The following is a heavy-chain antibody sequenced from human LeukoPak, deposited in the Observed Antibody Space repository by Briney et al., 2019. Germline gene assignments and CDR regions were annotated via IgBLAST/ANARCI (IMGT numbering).Heavy chain of an antibody. D-gene: IGHD6-13*01. Sequence: SETLSLTCTVSGGSIRSYYWSWIRQPPGKGLEWIGYIYYSGSTNYNPSLKSRVTISVDTSKNQSSLKLSSVTAADTAVYYCARHDAAAYRGYFDYWGQGTLVTVSS. CDR1: GGSIRSYY. J-gene: IGHJ4*02. CDR3: ARHDAAAYRGYFDY. V-gene: IGHV4-59*08. CDR2: IYYSGST.